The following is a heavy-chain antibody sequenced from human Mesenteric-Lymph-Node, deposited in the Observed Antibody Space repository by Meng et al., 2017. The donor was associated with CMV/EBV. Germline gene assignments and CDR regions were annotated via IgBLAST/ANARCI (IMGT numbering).Heavy chain of an antibody. V-gene: IGHV1-69*04. D-gene: IGHD3-3*01. J-gene: IGHJ5*02. CDR3: ARAGRFLETNIWFDP. Sequence: SVKVSCKASGYPFSSYGISWVRKAPGKGLEWMGRIIPILGIANYAQKFQGRVTITADKSTSTAYMELSSLRSEDTAVYYCARAGRFLETNIWFDPWGQGTLVTVSS. CDR1: GYPFSSYG. CDR2: IIPILGIA.